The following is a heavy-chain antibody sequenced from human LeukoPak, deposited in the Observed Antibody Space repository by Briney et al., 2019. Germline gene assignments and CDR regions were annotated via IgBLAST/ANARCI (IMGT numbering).Heavy chain of an antibody. J-gene: IGHJ4*02. Sequence: SETLSLTCTVSGGSISSYYWSWIRQPPGKGLEWIGYIYYSGSTNYNPSLKSRVTISVDTSKNQFSLKLSSVTAADTAVYYCARQVTTRGGFDYWGQGTLVTVSS. CDR3: ARQVTTRGGFDY. D-gene: IGHD4-17*01. V-gene: IGHV4-59*01. CDR1: GGSISSYY. CDR2: IYYSGST.